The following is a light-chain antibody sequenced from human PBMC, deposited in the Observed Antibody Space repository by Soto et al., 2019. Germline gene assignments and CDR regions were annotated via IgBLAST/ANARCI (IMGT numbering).Light chain of an antibody. CDR2: GND. V-gene: IGLV1-44*01. CDR1: NSNVGNKT. Sequence: QSVLTQPPSSSWTPGQRVTISCSGSNSNVGNKTVNWYQQFPGTSSRLLIEGNDQRPSGVPDRFSGSKSANSASLAIRGLKSEDEADYYCAAWDDGLNGWLLGGGTKVNVL. J-gene: IGLJ3*02. CDR3: AAWDDGLNGWL.